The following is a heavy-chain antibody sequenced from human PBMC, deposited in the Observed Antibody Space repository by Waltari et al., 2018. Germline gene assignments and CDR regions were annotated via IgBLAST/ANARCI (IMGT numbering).Heavy chain of an antibody. CDR2: IYYSGST. J-gene: IGHJ4*02. V-gene: IGHV4-59*01. CDR3: AIAIPRVGATGPSFDY. D-gene: IGHD1-26*01. CDR1: GGSISSYY. Sequence: QVQLQESGPGLVKPSETLSLTCTVSGGSISSYYWSWIRQPPGKGLEWIGYIYYSGSTNYNPSPKSRVTISVDTSKNQSSLTLSSVTAADTAVYYCAIAIPRVGATGPSFDYWGQGTLVTVSS.